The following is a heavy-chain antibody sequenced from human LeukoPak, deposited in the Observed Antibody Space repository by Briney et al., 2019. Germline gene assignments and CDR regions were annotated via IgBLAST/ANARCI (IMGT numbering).Heavy chain of an antibody. Sequence: GGSLRLSCAASGFTVSSNYMSWVRQAPGKGLEWVSVIYSGGSTYYADSVKGRFTISRDNSKNTLYLQMNRLRGEDTAVYYCARKWAAAGSSVDYYYGMDVWGQGTTVTVSS. CDR3: ARKWAAAGSSVDYYYGMDV. D-gene: IGHD6-13*01. V-gene: IGHV3-53*01. CDR2: IYSGGST. CDR1: GFTVSSNY. J-gene: IGHJ6*02.